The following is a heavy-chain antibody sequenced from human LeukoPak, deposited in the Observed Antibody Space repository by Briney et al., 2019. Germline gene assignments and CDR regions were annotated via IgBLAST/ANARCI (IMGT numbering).Heavy chain of an antibody. J-gene: IGHJ3*02. CDR1: GGTFSSYA. CDR3: ASPSGSYYEGAFDI. V-gene: IGHV1-8*03. CDR2: MNPNSGNT. D-gene: IGHD1-26*01. Sequence: ASVKVSCKASGGTFSSYAISWVRQAPGQGLEWMGWMNPNSGNTGYAQKFQGRVTIARNTSISTAYMELSSLRSEDTAVYYCASPSGSYYEGAFDIWGQGTMVTVSS.